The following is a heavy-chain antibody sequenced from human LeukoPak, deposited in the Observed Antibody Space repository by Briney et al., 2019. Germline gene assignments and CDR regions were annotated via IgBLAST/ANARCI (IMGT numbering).Heavy chain of an antibody. V-gene: IGHV3-33*08. Sequence: GGSLRLSCAASGFTFSSYAMTWVRQAPGKGLEWVAVIWYDGSNKYYADSVKGRFTISRDNSKNTLYLQMNSLRAEDTAVYYCARDQGAFDIWGQGTMVTVSS. J-gene: IGHJ3*02. CDR3: ARDQGAFDI. CDR1: GFTFSSYA. CDR2: IWYDGSNK.